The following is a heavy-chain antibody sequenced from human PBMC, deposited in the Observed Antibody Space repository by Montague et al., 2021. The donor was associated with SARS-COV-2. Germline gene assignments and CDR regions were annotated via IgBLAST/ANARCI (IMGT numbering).Heavy chain of an antibody. CDR2: ISSNGKT. CDR1: GVSINDHY. Sequence: SETLSLTCTVSGVSINDHYRSWIRQSPGKGLEWIGYISSNGKTNYNPSLKSRVTLSADASRNEFSLKLDSVTAADTAVYFCARRGYYDSAGYHWHLDLWGRGMLVTVSS. V-gene: IGHV4-4*09. J-gene: IGHJ2*01. CDR3: ARRGYYDSAGYHWHLDL. D-gene: IGHD3-22*01.